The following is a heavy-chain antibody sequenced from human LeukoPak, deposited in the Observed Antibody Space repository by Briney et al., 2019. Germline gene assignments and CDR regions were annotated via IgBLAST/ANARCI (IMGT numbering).Heavy chain of an antibody. V-gene: IGHV4-39*01. CDR2: IYYRGST. J-gene: IGHJ4*02. D-gene: IGHD6-13*01. Sequence: PSETLSLTCTVSGGSIGSSSYYWGWIRQPPGKGLEWIGYIYYRGSTYYNPSLKSRVTISVATSKNQFSLKLSSVTAADTAVYYCARLVGSSWYHEVLLGRDYWGQGTLVTVSS. CDR1: GGSIGSSSYY. CDR3: ARLVGSSWYHEVLLGRDY.